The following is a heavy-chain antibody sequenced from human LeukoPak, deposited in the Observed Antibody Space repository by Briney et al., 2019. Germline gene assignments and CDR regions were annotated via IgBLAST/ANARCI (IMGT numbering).Heavy chain of an antibody. CDR1: GFTFSNAW. Sequence: GGSLRLSCAASGFTFSNAWMSWVRQAPGKGLEWVGRIKSKTDDGTTDYAAPVKGRFTISRDDSKNTLYLQMNSLKTEDTAVYYCTTSLWFGELRFDYWGQGTLVTVSS. J-gene: IGHJ4*02. CDR2: IKSKTDDGTT. V-gene: IGHV3-15*01. D-gene: IGHD3-10*01. CDR3: TTSLWFGELRFDY.